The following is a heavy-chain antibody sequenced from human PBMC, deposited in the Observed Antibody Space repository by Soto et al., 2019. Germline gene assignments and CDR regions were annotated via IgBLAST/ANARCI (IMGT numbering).Heavy chain of an antibody. CDR1: GFTFSSYW. CDR2: IKQDGSEK. V-gene: IGHV3-7*01. Sequence: GGSLRLSCAASGFTFSSYWMSWVRQAPGKVLEWVANIKQDGSEKYYVDSVKGRFTISRDNAKNSLYLQMNSLRAEDTAVYYCARANTAMDLYYYYYMDVWGKGTTVTVSS. J-gene: IGHJ6*03. D-gene: IGHD5-18*01. CDR3: ARANTAMDLYYYYYMDV.